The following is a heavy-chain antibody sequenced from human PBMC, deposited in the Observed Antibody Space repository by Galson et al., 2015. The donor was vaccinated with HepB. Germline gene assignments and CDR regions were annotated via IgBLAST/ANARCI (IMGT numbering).Heavy chain of an antibody. J-gene: IGHJ6*02. CDR2: IRYDGSNE. CDR1: GFTFSIYG. D-gene: IGHD3-10*01. CDR3: AKDRVLGITMVRGVHHGYGMDV. Sequence: SLRLSCAASGFTFSIYGIHWVRQAPGKGLEWVAFIRYDGSNEYYADSVKGRFTISRDNSKNTMYLQMNSLRAEDTAVYYCAKDRVLGITMVRGVHHGYGMDVWGQGTTVTVSS. V-gene: IGHV3-30*02.